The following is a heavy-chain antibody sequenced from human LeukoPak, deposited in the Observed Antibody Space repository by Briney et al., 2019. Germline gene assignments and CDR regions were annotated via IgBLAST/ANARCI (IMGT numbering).Heavy chain of an antibody. CDR1: GGSISSYY. J-gene: IGHJ3*02. V-gene: IGHV4-59*01. CDR2: VYYSGGT. Sequence: SETLSLTCTVSGGSISSYYWSWIRQPPGKGLEWIGYVYYSGGTNYNPSLKSRVTISVDTSKNQFSLKLRSVTAADTAVYYCARPLTTSRFFGAFDIWGQGTMVTVSS. CDR3: ARPLTTSRFFGAFDI. D-gene: IGHD4-11*01.